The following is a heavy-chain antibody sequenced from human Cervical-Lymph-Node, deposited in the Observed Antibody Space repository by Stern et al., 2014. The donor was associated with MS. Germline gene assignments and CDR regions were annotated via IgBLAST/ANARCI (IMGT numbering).Heavy chain of an antibody. CDR3: AKRMEGNSYGYTYYGMDV. CDR2: ISGSGGST. CDR1: GFTFSSYA. Sequence: EVQLVQSGGGLVQPGGSLRLSCAASGFTFSSYAMSWVRQAPGQGLEWVSAISGSGGSTYYADSVKGRFTISRDNSKNTLYLQMNSLRAEDTAVYYWAKRMEGNSYGYTYYGMDVWGQGTTVTVSS. D-gene: IGHD5-18*01. J-gene: IGHJ6*02. V-gene: IGHV3-23*04.